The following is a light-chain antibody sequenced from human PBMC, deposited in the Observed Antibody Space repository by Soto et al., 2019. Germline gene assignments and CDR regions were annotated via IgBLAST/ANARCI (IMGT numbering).Light chain of an antibody. J-gene: IGLJ1*01. Sequence: QSALTQPPSASGTPGQRVSISCSGSSSNIGTNTVSWYQHLPGTAPKLLIYNNNQRPSGVPDRFSGSKSGTSASLAISGLQSEDEADYYCAAWDDSLSGHFVFGNGTKVTVL. V-gene: IGLV1-44*01. CDR3: AAWDDSLSGHFV. CDR1: SSNIGTNT. CDR2: NNN.